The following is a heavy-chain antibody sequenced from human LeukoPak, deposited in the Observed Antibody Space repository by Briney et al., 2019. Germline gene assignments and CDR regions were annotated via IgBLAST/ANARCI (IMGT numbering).Heavy chain of an antibody. CDR3: ARDPSSGWYLKGWFDP. CDR2: ISSSSSYI. CDR1: GFTFSSYG. J-gene: IGHJ5*02. Sequence: PGGTLRLSCAASGFTFSSYGMSWVRQAPGKGLEWVSFISSSSSYIYYADSVKGRFTISRDNAKNSLYLQMNSLRAEDTAVYYCARDPSSGWYLKGWFDPWGQGTLVTVSS. V-gene: IGHV3-21*01. D-gene: IGHD6-19*01.